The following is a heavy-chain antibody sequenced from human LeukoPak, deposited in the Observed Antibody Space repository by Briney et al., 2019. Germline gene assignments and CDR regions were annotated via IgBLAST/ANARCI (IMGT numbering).Heavy chain of an antibody. CDR3: ARHRPKHSFFDY. J-gene: IGHJ4*02. CDR2: IFYSGST. V-gene: IGHV4-39*01. D-gene: IGHD3-3*02. CDR1: GASISSSIYS. Sequence: SETLSLTCTVSGASISSSIYSWGWIRQPPGKGLDWIGSIFYSGSTHYNPSLKSRVTISVDMSKNQFSLNLSSATAADTAVYYCARHRPKHSFFDYWGQGTPVTVSS.